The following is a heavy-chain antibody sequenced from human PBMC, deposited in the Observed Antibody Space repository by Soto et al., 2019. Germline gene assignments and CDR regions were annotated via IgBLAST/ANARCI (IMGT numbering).Heavy chain of an antibody. CDR1: GYTFTGYY. D-gene: IGHD1-26*01. V-gene: IGHV1-2*02. CDR2: INPNSGGT. CDR3: ARSIVARDWFDP. J-gene: IGHJ5*02. Sequence: ASVKVSCKASGYTFTGYYIHWVRQAPGQGLEWMGWINPNSGGTNYALKFQDRVTMTRDTSISTAYMELSRLTSDDTAVYYCARSIVARDWFDPWGQGTLVTVSS.